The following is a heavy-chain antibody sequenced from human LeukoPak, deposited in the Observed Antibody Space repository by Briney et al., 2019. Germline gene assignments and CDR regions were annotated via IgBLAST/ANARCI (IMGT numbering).Heavy chain of an antibody. CDR1: GFTFSSYA. CDR3: AKFGYYDSSGHDAFDI. V-gene: IGHV3-23*01. CDR2: ISGSGGGT. Sequence: GGSLRLSCAASGFTFSSYAMSWVRQAPGKGLEWVSAISGSGGGTYYADSVEGRFTISRDNSKNTLYLQMNSLRAEDTAVYYCAKFGYYDSSGHDAFDIWGQGTMVTVSS. J-gene: IGHJ3*02. D-gene: IGHD3-22*01.